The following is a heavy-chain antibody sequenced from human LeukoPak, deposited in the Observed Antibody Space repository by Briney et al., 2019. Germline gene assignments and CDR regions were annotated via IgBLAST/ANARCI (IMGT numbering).Heavy chain of an antibody. D-gene: IGHD4-11*01. Sequence: NPGESLKISCKGSGYSFTTYWIGWVRQMPGKGLEWMGNIYPGDSDTRYNPSFQGQVTISADKSISTAYLQWSSLKASDTAIYYYARHYNFDYWGQGTLVTASS. V-gene: IGHV5-51*01. CDR2: IYPGDSDT. CDR3: ARHYNFDY. CDR1: GYSFTTYW. J-gene: IGHJ4*02.